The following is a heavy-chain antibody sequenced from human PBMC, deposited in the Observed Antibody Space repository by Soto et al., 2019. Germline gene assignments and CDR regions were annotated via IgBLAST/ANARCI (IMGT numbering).Heavy chain of an antibody. V-gene: IGHV1-18*01. D-gene: IGHD2-2*01. CDR3: ARVSGGYCSSTSCYYYYYYGMDV. Sequence: ASVKVSCKASGYTFTSYCISWVRQAPVQGLEWMGWISAYNGNTNYAQKLQGRVTMTTDTSTSTAYMELRSLRSDDTAVYYCARVSGGYCSSTSCYYYYYYGMDVWGQGTTVTVSS. CDR1: GYTFTSYC. CDR2: ISAYNGNT. J-gene: IGHJ6*02.